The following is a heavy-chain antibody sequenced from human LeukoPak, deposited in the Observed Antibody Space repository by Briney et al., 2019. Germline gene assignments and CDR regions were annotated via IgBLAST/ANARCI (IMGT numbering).Heavy chain of an antibody. J-gene: IGHJ4*02. CDR1: GYTFTSYD. D-gene: IGHD3-9*01. CDR2: MNPNSGNT. V-gene: IGHV1-8*01. Sequence: ASVTVSCKASGYTFTSYDIDWVRQAPGQELEWMGWMNPNSGNTGYAQKFQGRVTMTRNTSISTAYMELSSLRSEDTAVYYCARGYYDILTGYKTFDYWGQGTLVTVSS. CDR3: ARGYYDILTGYKTFDY.